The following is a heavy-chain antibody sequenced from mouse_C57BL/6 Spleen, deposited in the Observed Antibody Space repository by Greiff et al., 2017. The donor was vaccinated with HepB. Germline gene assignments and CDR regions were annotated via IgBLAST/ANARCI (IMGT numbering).Heavy chain of an antibody. D-gene: IGHD1-1*01. J-gene: IGHJ2*01. Sequence: EVQVVESGPVLVKPGASVKMSCKASGYTFTDYYMNWVKQSHGKSLEWIGVINPYNGGTSYNQKFKGKATLTVDKSSSTAYMELNSLTSEDSAVYYCARAYYGSSHYFDYWGQGTTLTVSS. CDR3: ARAYYGSSHYFDY. CDR1: GYTFTDYY. V-gene: IGHV1-19*01. CDR2: INPYNGGT.